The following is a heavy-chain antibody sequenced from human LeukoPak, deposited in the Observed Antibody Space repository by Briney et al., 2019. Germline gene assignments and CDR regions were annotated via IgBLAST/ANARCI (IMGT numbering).Heavy chain of an antibody. CDR3: VREGYYDSGGPFSGYFDY. J-gene: IGHJ4*02. CDR1: GFTFNQYV. D-gene: IGHD3-22*01. CDR2: ISNDGITR. Sequence: GGSLRLSCAASGFTFNQYVIHWARQAPGKGLEWVAVISNDGITRFYATSVKGRCTISRDDSRNTVYLQLSSLRVEDTAVYYCVREGYYDSGGPFSGYFDYWGRGDLVTVSS. V-gene: IGHV3-30*04.